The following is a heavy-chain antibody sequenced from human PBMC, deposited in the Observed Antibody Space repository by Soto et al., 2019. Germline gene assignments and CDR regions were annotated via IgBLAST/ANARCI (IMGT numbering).Heavy chain of an antibody. CDR1: GFSLSTRGVG. V-gene: IGHV2-5*02. J-gene: IGHJ4*02. Sequence: GSGPTLVNPTQTLTLTCTFSGFSLSTRGVGVGWIRQPPGKALEWLALIYWDDDKRYSPSLKSRLTITKDTSKNQVVLTMTDMDPVNTATYYCAHHSSLTVVAHYFDYWGQGTLVTVSS. D-gene: IGHD2-15*01. CDR2: IYWDDDK. CDR3: AHHSSLTVVAHYFDY.